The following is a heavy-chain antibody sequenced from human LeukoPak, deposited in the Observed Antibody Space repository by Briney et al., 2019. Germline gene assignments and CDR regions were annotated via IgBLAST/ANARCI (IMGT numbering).Heavy chain of an antibody. Sequence: GESLKISWKGSGYSFTSHWIGWVRQMPGKGLEWMGIIYPGDSYTRYSPSFQGQVTISADKSISTAYLQWSSLNASDTATYYCAGLGLGEGYNWFDTWGQGTLVTVSS. V-gene: IGHV5-51*01. CDR2: IYPGDSYT. CDR3: AGLGLGEGYNWFDT. J-gene: IGHJ5*02. CDR1: GYSFTSHW. D-gene: IGHD3/OR15-3a*01.